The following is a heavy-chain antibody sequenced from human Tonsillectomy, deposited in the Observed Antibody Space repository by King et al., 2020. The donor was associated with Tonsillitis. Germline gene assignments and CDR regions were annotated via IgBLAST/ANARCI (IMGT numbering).Heavy chain of an antibody. V-gene: IGHV1-58*02. CDR1: GFTFTSSA. J-gene: IGHJ4*02. Sequence: QLVESGPEVKKPGTSVKVSCKASGFTFTSSAMQWVRQARGQRLEWIGWIVVGSGNTNYAQKFQERVTINRDRSTSTAYMELSSLRPEDTAVYYCAAVRPNGYKAKNWYYFDYWGQGTLVTVSS. CDR3: AAVRPNGYKAKNWYYFDY. D-gene: IGHD5-24*01. CDR2: IVVGSGNT.